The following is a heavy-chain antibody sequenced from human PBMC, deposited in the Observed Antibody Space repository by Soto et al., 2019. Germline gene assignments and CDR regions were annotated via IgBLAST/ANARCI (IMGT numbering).Heavy chain of an antibody. D-gene: IGHD2-15*01. CDR1: GGSFSDTY. Sequence: SETLSLTCAVYGGSFSDTYWNWFRQPPGKGLEWIGEINHNTNTIYNPSLTSRVTISVDTSKNHFSLKLTSVTAADTAVYYCARGVRLFLGSYDPWGQETLVTVSS. V-gene: IGHV4-34*01. CDR2: INHNTNT. CDR3: ARGVRLFLGSYDP. J-gene: IGHJ5*02.